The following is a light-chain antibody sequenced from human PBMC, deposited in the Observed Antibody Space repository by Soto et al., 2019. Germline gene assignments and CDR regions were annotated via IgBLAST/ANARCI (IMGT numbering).Light chain of an antibody. Sequence: QAVVTQEPSLTVSPGGTVTLTCGSSTGSVTSGHYPYWFQQKPGQAPRTLIYDTNNKHPWTPARFSGSLLGVKAALTLSGAQPEDEAEYYCLLSYSGGFVVFGGGTQLTVL. CDR3: LLSYSGGFVV. CDR2: DTN. V-gene: IGLV7-46*01. J-gene: IGLJ7*01. CDR1: TGSVTSGHY.